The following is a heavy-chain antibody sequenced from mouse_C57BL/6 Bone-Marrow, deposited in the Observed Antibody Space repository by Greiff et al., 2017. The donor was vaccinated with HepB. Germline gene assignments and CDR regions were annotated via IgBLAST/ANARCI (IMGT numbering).Heavy chain of an antibody. J-gene: IGHJ3*01. CDR3: TRSRYYGSSPAWFAY. CDR1: GYTFTSYW. V-gene: IGHV1-5*01. D-gene: IGHD1-1*01. CDR2: IYPGNSDT. Sequence: VQLQQSGTVLARPGASVKMSCKTSGYTFTSYWMHWVKQRPGQGLEWIGAIYPGNSDTSYNQKFKGKAKLTAVTSASTAYMELSSLTNEESAVYYCTRSRYYGSSPAWFAYWGQGTLVTVSA.